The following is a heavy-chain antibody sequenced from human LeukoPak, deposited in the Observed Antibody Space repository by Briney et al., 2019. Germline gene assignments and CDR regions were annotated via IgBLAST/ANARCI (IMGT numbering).Heavy chain of an antibody. CDR1: GFTFRSYA. Sequence: PGGSLRLSCAASGFTFRSYAMHWVRQAPGKGLEWVTFIRYDGSNKYYADSVKGRFTISRDNSKNTLYLQMNRLRPEDTAVYYCANWPVLRSTSSWFYYWGQGTLVTVST. CDR2: IRYDGSNK. CDR3: ANWPVLRSTSSWFYY. D-gene: IGHD6-13*01. V-gene: IGHV3-30*02. J-gene: IGHJ4*02.